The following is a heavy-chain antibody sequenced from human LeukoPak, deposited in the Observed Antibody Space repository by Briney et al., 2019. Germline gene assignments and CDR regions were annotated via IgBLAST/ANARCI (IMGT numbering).Heavy chain of an antibody. CDR3: ARTSSGWSHFDY. CDR2: IGTAVDT. D-gene: IGHD6-19*01. Sequence: GGSLRLSRAVSGFTFSSYDMHWVRQATGKGLEWVSAIGTAVDTYYPGSVKGRFTISRENAKNSLYLQMNSLRAGDTAVYYCARTSSGWSHFDYWGQGTLVTVSS. V-gene: IGHV3-13*01. CDR1: GFTFSSYD. J-gene: IGHJ4*02.